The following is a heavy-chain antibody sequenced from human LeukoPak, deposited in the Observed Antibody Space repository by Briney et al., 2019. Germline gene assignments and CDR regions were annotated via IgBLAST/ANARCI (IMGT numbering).Heavy chain of an antibody. Sequence: SETLSLTCAVYGGSFSGYYWSWIRQPPGKGLEWIGEINHSGSTNYNPSLKSRVTISVDTSKNQFSLKLSSVTAADTAVYYCARVLGRRLTGVRGDYYMDVWGKGTTVTVSS. CDR2: INHSGST. CDR3: ARVLGRRLTGVRGDYYMDV. J-gene: IGHJ6*03. CDR1: GGSFSGYY. V-gene: IGHV4-34*01. D-gene: IGHD1-14*01.